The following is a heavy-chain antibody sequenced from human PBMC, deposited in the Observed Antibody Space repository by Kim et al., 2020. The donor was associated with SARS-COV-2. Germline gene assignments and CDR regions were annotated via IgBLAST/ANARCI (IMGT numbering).Heavy chain of an antibody. V-gene: IGHV4-61*01. CDR1: GGSVSSGSYY. Sequence: SETLSLTCTVSGGSVSSGSYYWSWIRQPPGKGLEWIGYIYYSGSTNYNPSLKSRVTISVDTSKNQFSLKLSSVTAADTAVYYCARIGFNLRYCSSTSCTGWFDPWGQGTLVTVSS. CDR2: IYYSGST. D-gene: IGHD2-2*01. J-gene: IGHJ5*02. CDR3: ARIGFNLRYCSSTSCTGWFDP.